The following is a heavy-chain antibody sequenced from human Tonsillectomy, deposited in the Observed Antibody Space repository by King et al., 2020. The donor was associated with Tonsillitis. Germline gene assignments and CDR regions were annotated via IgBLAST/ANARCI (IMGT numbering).Heavy chain of an antibody. CDR1: GYIFTSNS. CDR3: ARNYYDSTGFYYSIFDF. J-gene: IGHJ4*02. D-gene: IGHD3-22*01. CDR2: ISVYYGNT. V-gene: IGHV1-18*04. Sequence: QVQLVESAAEVKKPGASVKVSCTASGYIFTSNSISWVRQAPGQGLEWMGWISVYYGNTSYAQKLQGRVTMTTDTSTSTAYMELRSLRSDDTAVYYCARNYYDSTGFYYSIFDFGGQGTLVTVSA.